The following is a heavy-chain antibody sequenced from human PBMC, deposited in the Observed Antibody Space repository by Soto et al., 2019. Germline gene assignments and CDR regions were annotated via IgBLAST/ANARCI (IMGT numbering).Heavy chain of an antibody. V-gene: IGHV3-30-3*01. J-gene: IGHJ6*02. Sequence: WXSLRLACAASGVTFRSYGMPGVRQAPGKGLEWVEVISYDGSNKYYADYAKGRFNISRDNSKNKLCMKMNSLRAEDTAVYYCAHFADHDYGLDVWGQGTTVTVSS. CDR1: GVTFRSYG. CDR3: AHFADHDYGLDV. CDR2: ISYDGSNK.